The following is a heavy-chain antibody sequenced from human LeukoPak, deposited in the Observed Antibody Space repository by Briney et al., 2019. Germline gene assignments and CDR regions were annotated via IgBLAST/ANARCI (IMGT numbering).Heavy chain of an antibody. J-gene: IGHJ6*03. CDR1: GFTFSDYY. CDR3: ARRAIVVVPANYYMDV. Sequence: PGGSLRLSCAASGFTFSDYYMSWIRQAPGKGLEWVSYISSSGSIMYYADSVKGRFTFSRDNAKNSLYLQMNSLRVEDTAVYYCARRAIVVVPANYYMDVWAKGTTVTVSS. CDR2: ISSSGSIM. D-gene: IGHD2-2*01. V-gene: IGHV3-11*04.